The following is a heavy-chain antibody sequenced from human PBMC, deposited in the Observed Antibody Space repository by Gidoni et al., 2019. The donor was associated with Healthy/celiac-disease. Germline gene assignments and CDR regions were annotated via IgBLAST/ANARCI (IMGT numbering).Heavy chain of an antibody. D-gene: IGHD3-22*01. Sequence: VKPSQTLSLTCTVSGGSISSGGYYWSWIRQHPGKGLEWIGYIYYSGSTYYNPSLKSRVTLSVDTSKNQFFLKLSSVTAADTAVYYCARERDDSSGPIQNWGQGTLVTVSS. J-gene: IGHJ4*02. CDR2: IYYSGST. V-gene: IGHV4-31*03. CDR3: ARERDDSSGPIQN. CDR1: GGSISSGGYY.